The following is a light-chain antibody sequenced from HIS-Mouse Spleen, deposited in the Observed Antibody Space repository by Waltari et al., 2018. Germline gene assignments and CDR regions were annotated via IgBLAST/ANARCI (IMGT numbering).Light chain of an antibody. CDR3: SSYTSSSTVV. V-gene: IGLV2-14*01. Sequence: QSALTQPASVSGSPGQSITISCTGTSSDVGGYNYVSWYQQHPGQAPKLMIYEISNRPSGGCNRFSGSKSGNTASLTISGLQAEDEADYYCSSYTSSSTVVFGGGTKLTVL. CDR1: SSDVGGYNY. CDR2: EIS. J-gene: IGLJ2*01.